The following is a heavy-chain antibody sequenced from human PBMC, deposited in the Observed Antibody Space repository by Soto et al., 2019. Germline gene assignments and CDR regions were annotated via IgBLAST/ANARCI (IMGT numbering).Heavy chain of an antibody. V-gene: IGHV4-59*08. CDR1: GGSIRSYY. D-gene: IGHD1-1*01. CDR3: ARHIHNQGFEYYFDS. CDR2: IYYSGST. J-gene: IGHJ4*02. Sequence: PSETLSLTWTVAGGSIRSYYWSWIRQPPGKGLEWIGYIYYSGSTNYNPSLKSRITISVDTSKNQISLKLSSVTAADTAVYYCARHIHNQGFEYYFDSWGQGTLVTVSS.